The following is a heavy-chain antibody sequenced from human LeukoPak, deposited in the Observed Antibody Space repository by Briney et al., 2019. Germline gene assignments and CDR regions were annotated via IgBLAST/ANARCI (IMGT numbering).Heavy chain of an antibody. V-gene: IGHV3-53*01. D-gene: IGHD3-16*02. CDR3: ARARLEANPWRSYRYGSLDY. J-gene: IGHJ4*02. CDR2: IYSGGST. CDR1: GFTVSSNY. Sequence: GGSLRLSCAASGFTVSSNYMSWVRQAPGKGLEWVSVIYSGGSTYYADSVKGRFTISRDSSKNTLYLQMNSLRAEDTAVYYCARARLEANPWRSYRYGSLDYWGQGTLVTVSS.